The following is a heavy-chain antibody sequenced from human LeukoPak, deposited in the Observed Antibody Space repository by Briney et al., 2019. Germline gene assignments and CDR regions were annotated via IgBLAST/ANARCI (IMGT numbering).Heavy chain of an antibody. CDR2: ISYDGSNK. V-gene: IGHV3-30*18. CDR3: AKDSVGASGLPLTYFDY. Sequence: PGGSLRLSCAASGFTFSSYGMHWVRQAPGKGLEWVAVISYDGSNKYYADSVKGRFTISRDNSKNTLYLQMNSLRAEDTAVYYCAKDSVGASGLPLTYFDYWGQGTLVTVSS. J-gene: IGHJ4*02. D-gene: IGHD1-26*01. CDR1: GFTFSSYG.